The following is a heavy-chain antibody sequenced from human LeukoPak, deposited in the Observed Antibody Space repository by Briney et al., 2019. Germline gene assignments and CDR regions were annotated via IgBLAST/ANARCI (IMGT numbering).Heavy chain of an antibody. CDR2: FDPEDGET. J-gene: IGHJ3*02. CDR3: AAHNWNYHDAFDI. V-gene: IGHV1-24*01. CDR1: GYTLTELS. D-gene: IGHD1-7*01. Sequence: GASVKVSCKVSGYTLTELSMHWVRQAPGKGLEWMGGFDPEDGETIYAQKFQSRVTMTEDTSTDTAYMELSSLRSEDTAVYYCAAHNWNYHDAFDIWGQGTMVTVSS.